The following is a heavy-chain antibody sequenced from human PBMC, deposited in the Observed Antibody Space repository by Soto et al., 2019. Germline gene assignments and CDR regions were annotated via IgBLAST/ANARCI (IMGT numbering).Heavy chain of an antibody. CDR3: AKCPFGYYYYMDV. CDR2: ISGSGGST. D-gene: IGHD3-16*01. CDR1: GFTFSSYA. V-gene: IGHV3-23*01. J-gene: IGHJ6*03. Sequence: EVQLLESGGGLVQPGGSLRLSCAASGFTFSSYAMSWVRQAPGKGLEWVSAISGSGGSTYYADSVKGRFTISRDNSKKTLYLQMNSLRAEDTAVYYCAKCPFGYYYYMDVWGKGTTVTVSS.